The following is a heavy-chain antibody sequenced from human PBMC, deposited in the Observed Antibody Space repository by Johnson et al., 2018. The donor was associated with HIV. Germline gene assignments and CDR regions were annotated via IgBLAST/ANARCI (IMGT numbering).Heavy chain of an antibody. V-gene: IGHV3-30*02. CDR3: AKIYGDYAVGAFDI. D-gene: IGHD4-17*01. Sequence: QVQLVESGGGVVQPGGSLRLSCAASGFTFSSYGMHWVRQAPGKGLEWVGFIRYDGGNKYYADSVKGRFTISRANSKNTLYLQMNSLRAEDTAVYYCAKIYGDYAVGAFDIWGQGTMVTVSS. J-gene: IGHJ3*02. CDR1: GFTFSSYG. CDR2: IRYDGGNK.